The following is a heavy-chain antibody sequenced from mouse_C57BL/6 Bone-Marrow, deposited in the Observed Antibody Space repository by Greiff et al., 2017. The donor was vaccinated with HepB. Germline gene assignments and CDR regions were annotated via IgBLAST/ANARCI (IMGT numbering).Heavy chain of an antibody. D-gene: IGHD1-1*01. V-gene: IGHV1-50*01. CDR1: GYTFTSYW. J-gene: IGHJ3*01. CDR3: ARRGTSRGFAY. Sequence: VQLQHPGAELVKPGASVKLSCKASGYTFTSYWMQWVKQRPGQGLEWIGEIDPSDSYTNYNQKFKGKATLTVDTSSSTAYMQLSSLTSEDSAVYYCARRGTSRGFAYWGQGTLVTVSA. CDR2: IDPSDSYT.